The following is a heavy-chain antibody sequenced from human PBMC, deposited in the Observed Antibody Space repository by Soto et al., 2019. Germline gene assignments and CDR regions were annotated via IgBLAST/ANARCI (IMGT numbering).Heavy chain of an antibody. D-gene: IGHD2-2*01. V-gene: IGHV3-48*01. J-gene: IGHJ6*03. CDR3: ARAPFIVPVVPAYYMDL. CDR2: IDTSSTII. Sequence: PGGSLRLSCAASGFTFSSYSMSWVRQAPGKGLEWVAYIDTSSTIIKYTDSVKGRFTISRDNAKNSLYLQMNSLRAEDTAVYHCARAPFIVPVVPAYYMDLWGKGTTVTVSS. CDR1: GFTFSSYS.